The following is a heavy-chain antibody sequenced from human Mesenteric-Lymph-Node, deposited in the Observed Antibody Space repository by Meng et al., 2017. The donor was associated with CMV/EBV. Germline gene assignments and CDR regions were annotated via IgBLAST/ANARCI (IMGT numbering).Heavy chain of an antibody. CDR3: ARDSRYYYYGMDV. CDR1: GFTFSSDS. V-gene: IGHV3-7*01. Sequence: GGSLRLSCAASGFTFSSDSMSWVCQAPGKGLEWVASIKPDGSDKYYVGSVKGRFSISRDNAKYSLYLEMNSLTAEDTAVYYCARDSRYYYYGMDVWGQGTTVTVSS. CDR2: IKPDGSDK. J-gene: IGHJ6*02.